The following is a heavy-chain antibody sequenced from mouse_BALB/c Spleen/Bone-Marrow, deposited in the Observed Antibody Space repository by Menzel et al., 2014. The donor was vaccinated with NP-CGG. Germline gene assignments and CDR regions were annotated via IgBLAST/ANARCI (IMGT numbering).Heavy chain of an antibody. CDR1: GFDFSRYW. J-gene: IGHJ3*01. D-gene: IGHD1-1*01. CDR3: ARLGYYGGFAY. V-gene: IGHV4-1*02. Sequence: EVKVVESGGGLVQPGGSLKLSCAASGFDFSRYWMSWVRQAPGKGLEWIGEINPDSRTINYTPSLKDKFIISRDNAKNTLNLQVSKVRSEDTALYYCARLGYYGGFAYWGQGTLVTVSA. CDR2: INPDSRTI.